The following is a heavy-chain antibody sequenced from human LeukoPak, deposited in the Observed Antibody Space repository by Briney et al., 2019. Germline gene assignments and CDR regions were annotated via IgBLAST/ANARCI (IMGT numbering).Heavy chain of an antibody. Sequence: PGGSLRLSCAASGFTFSSYAMHWVRQAPGKGLEWVAVISYDGSNKYYADPVKGRFTISRDNSKNTLYLQMNSLRAEDTAVYYCARDPLAGIAARPGYFDYWGQGTLVTVSS. V-gene: IGHV3-30-3*01. D-gene: IGHD6-6*01. J-gene: IGHJ4*02. CDR3: ARDPLAGIAARPGYFDY. CDR1: GFTFSSYA. CDR2: ISYDGSNK.